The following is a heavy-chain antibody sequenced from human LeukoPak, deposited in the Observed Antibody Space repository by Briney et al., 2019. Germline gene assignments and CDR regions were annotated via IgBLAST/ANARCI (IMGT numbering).Heavy chain of an antibody. V-gene: IGHV4-39*01. Sequence: SETLSLTCSVPGGSISSSSYYWGWIRQPPGKGLEWIGAISYSGTTYYNPSLESRVTISVDTSKNQFSLNLSSVTAADTAVYYCATRHSSGREDYWGQGSLVTVSS. CDR3: ATRHSSGREDY. CDR1: GGSISSSSYY. J-gene: IGHJ4*02. D-gene: IGHD6-19*01. CDR2: ISYSGTT.